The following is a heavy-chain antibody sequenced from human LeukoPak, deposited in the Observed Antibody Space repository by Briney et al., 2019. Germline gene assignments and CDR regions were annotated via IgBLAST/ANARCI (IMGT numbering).Heavy chain of an antibody. CDR2: ISSGAGSTI. D-gene: IGHD3-9*01. V-gene: IGHV3-48*04. CDR3: ARARAAYFALFQH. Sequence: GGSLRLSCTASGFTFSSYSMNWVRQAPGKGLEWIAYISSGAGSTIKYADSVKGRFTISRDNAQNSVFLQMNSLRAEDTAVYFCARARAAYFALFQHWGQGSLVIVSS. CDR1: GFTFSSYS. J-gene: IGHJ1*01.